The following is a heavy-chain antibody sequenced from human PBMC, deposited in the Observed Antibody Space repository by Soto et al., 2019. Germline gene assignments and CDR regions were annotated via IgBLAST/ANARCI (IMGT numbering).Heavy chain of an antibody. Sequence: QVQLVQSGAEVKKPGASVKVSCKASGYTFTSYDINWVRQATGQGLEWMGWMNPNSGNTGYAQKFQGRVTMSTNPSISTAYMELTTLRSEDTAVYYCARTLYGENVDYWGQGTLVTVSS. CDR1: GYTFTSYD. J-gene: IGHJ4*02. CDR2: MNPNSGNT. D-gene: IGHD4-17*01. CDR3: ARTLYGENVDY. V-gene: IGHV1-8*01.